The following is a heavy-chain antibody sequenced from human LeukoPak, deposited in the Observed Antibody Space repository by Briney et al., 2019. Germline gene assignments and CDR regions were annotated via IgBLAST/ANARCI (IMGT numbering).Heavy chain of an antibody. D-gene: IGHD7-27*01. V-gene: IGHV3-49*04. Sequence: GGSLRLSCAASGFTFSSYSMNWVRQAPGKGLEWVGFIRSKAYGGTTEYAASVKGRFTISRDDSKSIAYLQMNSLKTEDTAVYYCTRVYLINWGSSEADYWGQGTLVTVSS. J-gene: IGHJ4*02. CDR2: IRSKAYGGTT. CDR1: GFTFSSYS. CDR3: TRVYLINWGSSEADY.